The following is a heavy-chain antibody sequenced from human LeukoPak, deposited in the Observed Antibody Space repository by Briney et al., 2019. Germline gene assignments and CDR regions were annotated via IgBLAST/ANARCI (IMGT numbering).Heavy chain of an antibody. CDR2: IYHSGST. D-gene: IGHD3-22*01. V-gene: IGHV4-4*02. Sequence: SGTLSLTCAVSGGSISGSNWWSWVRQPPGKGLEWIGEIYHSGSTNYNPSLKSRVTISVDKSKNQFSLKLSSVTAADAAVYYCASYSSGYIDAFDIWGQGTMVTVSS. CDR1: GGSISGSNW. J-gene: IGHJ3*02. CDR3: ASYSSGYIDAFDI.